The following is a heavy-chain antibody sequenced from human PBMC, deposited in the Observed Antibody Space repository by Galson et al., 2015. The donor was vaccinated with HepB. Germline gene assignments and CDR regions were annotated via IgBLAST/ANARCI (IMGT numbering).Heavy chain of an antibody. CDR3: AKERFLEWQIDY. CDR1: GFTFSSYG. CDR2: ISYDGSNK. J-gene: IGHJ4*02. D-gene: IGHD3-3*01. V-gene: IGHV3-30*18. Sequence: SLRLSCAASGFTFSSYGMHWVRQAPGKGLEWVAVISYDGSNKYYADSVKGRFTISRDNSKNTLYLQMNSLRAEDTAVYYCAKERFLEWQIDYWGQGTLVTVSS.